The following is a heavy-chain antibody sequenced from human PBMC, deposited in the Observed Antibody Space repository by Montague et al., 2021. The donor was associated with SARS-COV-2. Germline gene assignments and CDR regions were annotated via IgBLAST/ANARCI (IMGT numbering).Heavy chain of an antibody. J-gene: IGHJ4*02. CDR2: IDWDDDK. D-gene: IGHD3-9*01. CDR1: GFPLSTSGMC. Sequence: PALGKPTQTLTLTCTFSGFPLSTSGMCVSWIRQPPGKALEWLALIDWDDDKYYSTSLKTRLTISKDTSKNQVVLTMTNMDPVDTATYYCARSHYDILTGYYTVFDYWGQGTLVTVSS. CDR3: ARSHYDILTGYYTVFDY. V-gene: IGHV2-70*01.